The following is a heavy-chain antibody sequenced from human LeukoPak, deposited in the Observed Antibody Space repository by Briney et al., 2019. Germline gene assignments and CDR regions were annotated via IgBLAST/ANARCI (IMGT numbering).Heavy chain of an antibody. V-gene: IGHV4-34*01. CDR2: INHSGST. D-gene: IGHD5-18*01. J-gene: IGHJ4*02. CDR1: GGSFSGYY. Sequence: PSETLSLTCAVYGGSFSGYYWSWIRQPPGKGLEWIGEINHSGSTNYNPSLKSRVTISVDTSKNQFSPKLSSVTAEDTAVYYCARDKLIRSGYWASRVDTDYWGQGTLVTVSS. CDR3: ARDKLIRSGYWASRVDTDY.